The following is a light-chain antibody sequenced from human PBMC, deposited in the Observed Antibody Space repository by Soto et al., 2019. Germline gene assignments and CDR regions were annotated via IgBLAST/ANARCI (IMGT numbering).Light chain of an antibody. CDR2: GSS. CDR1: QTISTW. Sequence: DIQMTQSPSTLSASVGDRVTLTCRASQTISTWLAWYQQKPGKDPKLLIYGSSSLQTGVPSRFSGSGSGTEFTLTISSLQPDDFATYYCQQYNSYSYTFGQGTKLEIK. V-gene: IGKV1-5*01. CDR3: QQYNSYSYT. J-gene: IGKJ2*01.